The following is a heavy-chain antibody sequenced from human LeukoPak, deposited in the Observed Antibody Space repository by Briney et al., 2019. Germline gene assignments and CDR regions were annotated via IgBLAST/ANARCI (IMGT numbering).Heavy chain of an antibody. D-gene: IGHD1-1*01. J-gene: IGHJ4*02. V-gene: IGHV1-18*04. CDR2: IAAYNGDT. Sequence: ASVKVSCKASGYTFTSYGITWVRQAPGQGLEWMGWIAAYNGDTKYAQKLQGRVTMTIDTSTSTAYMELRSLRSDDTAVYYCARDVWNRGDYWGQGTLVTVSS. CDR3: ARDVWNRGDY. CDR1: GYTFTSYG.